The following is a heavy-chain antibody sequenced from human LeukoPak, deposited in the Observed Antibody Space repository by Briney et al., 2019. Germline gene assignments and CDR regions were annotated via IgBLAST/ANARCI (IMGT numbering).Heavy chain of an antibody. V-gene: IGHV3-53*01. D-gene: IGHD3-22*01. CDR1: GFTVRSNY. CDR2: IYSGGST. J-gene: IGHJ3*02. Sequence: GGSLRLSCAASGFTVRSNYMSWVRQAPGKGLEWGSVIYSGGSTYYADSVKGRFTISRDSSKNTLYLQMNSLRAEDTAVYYCARGSEVVISAFDIWGQGTMVTVSS. CDR3: ARGSEVVISAFDI.